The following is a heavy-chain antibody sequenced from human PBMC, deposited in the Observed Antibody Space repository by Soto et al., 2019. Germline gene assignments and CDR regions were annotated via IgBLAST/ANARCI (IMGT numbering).Heavy chain of an antibody. D-gene: IGHD1-26*01. V-gene: IGHV4-59*01. J-gene: IGHJ3*02. Sequence: PSETLSLTCTVSGGSISNYYWTWIRQPPGKGLEWNGYIYNSGSESTNYNPSLTSRVTISVDTSKNQFSLKLNSVTAADTVVYYCARDPGGGGSYYDAFDIWGQGTMVTVS. CDR3: ARDPGGGGSYYDAFDI. CDR1: GGSISNYY. CDR2: IYNSGSEST.